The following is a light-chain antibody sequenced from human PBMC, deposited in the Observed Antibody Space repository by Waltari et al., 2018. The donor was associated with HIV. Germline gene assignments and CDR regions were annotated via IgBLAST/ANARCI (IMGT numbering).Light chain of an antibody. CDR3: AAWDDRLNGWV. Sequence: QSVLTQPPSASGTPGQRVTISCSGSSSHIGINTVNWYQHLPGTAPKLLIYSSKWRPSGVPDRSSCSKSGTSSSLAISGLQSEDEADYYCAAWDDRLNGWVFVGGTKLTVL. V-gene: IGLV1-44*01. CDR2: SSK. CDR1: SSHIGINT. J-gene: IGLJ3*02.